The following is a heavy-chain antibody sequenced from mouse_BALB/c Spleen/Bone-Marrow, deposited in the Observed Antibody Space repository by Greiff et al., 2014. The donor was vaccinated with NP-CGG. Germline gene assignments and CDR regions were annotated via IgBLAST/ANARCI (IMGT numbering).Heavy chain of an antibody. V-gene: IGHV2-9*02. Sequence: VQLQQSGPGLVAPSQCLSISCTVSGFSLTSYGVHWVRQPPGKGLEWLGVIWAGRRTNYNSALMYRQSISKDNSKSQVFLKINSLQTDDTAMYYCAIPEDIGYGAHYYAMDYWGQGTSVTVSS. J-gene: IGHJ4*01. CDR1: GFSLTSYG. CDR2: IWAGRRT. D-gene: IGHD1-1*01. CDR3: AIPEDIGYGAHYYAMDY.